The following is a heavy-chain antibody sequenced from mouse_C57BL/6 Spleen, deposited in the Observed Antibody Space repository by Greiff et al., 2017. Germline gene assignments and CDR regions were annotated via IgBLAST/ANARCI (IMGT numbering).Heavy chain of an antibody. CDR3: ARSPTGGYFDY. J-gene: IGHJ2*01. Sequence: EVKLMESGGGLVQPGGSLSLSCAASGFTFTDYYMSWVRQPPGKALEWLGFIRNKANGYTTEYSASVKGRFTISRDNSQSILYLQMNALRAEDSATYYCARSPTGGYFDYWGQGTTLTVSS. V-gene: IGHV7-3*01. CDR1: GFTFTDYY. CDR2: IRNKANGYTT. D-gene: IGHD4-1*02.